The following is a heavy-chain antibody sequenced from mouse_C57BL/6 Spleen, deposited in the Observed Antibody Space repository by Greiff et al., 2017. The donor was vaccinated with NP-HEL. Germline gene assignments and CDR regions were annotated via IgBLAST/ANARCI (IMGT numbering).Heavy chain of an antibody. CDR2: IYPRSGNT. V-gene: IGHV1-81*01. CDR3: AREDQLGRFAY. J-gene: IGHJ3*01. D-gene: IGHD4-1*02. CDR1: GYTFTSYG. Sequence: VQLQQSGAELARPGASVKLSCKASGYTFTSYGISWVKQRTGQGLEWIGEIYPRSGNTYYNEKFKGKATLTADKSSSTGYMELRSLTSEDSAVYFCAREDQLGRFAYWGQGTLVTVSA.